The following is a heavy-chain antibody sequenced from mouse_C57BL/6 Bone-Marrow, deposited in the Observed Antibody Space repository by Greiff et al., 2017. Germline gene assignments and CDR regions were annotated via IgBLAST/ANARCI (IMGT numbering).Heavy chain of an antibody. CDR2: IDPSDSYT. CDR3: AREIYGNYAYWYFDV. D-gene: IGHD2-1*01. V-gene: IGHV1-50*01. Sequence: QVQLQQPGAELVKPGASVKLSCKASGYTFTSYWMQWVKQRPGQGLEWIGEIDPSDSYTNYNQKFKGKAPLTVDTSSSTAYMQLSSLTSEDSAVYYCAREIYGNYAYWYFDVWGTGTTVTVSS. J-gene: IGHJ1*03. CDR1: GYTFTSYW.